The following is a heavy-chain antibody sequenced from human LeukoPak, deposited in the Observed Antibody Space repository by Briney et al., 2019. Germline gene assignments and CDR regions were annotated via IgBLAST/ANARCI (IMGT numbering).Heavy chain of an antibody. CDR2: ISSNGGST. J-gene: IGHJ6*03. CDR3: ARDWDYMDV. D-gene: IGHD3-16*01. V-gene: IGHV3-64*01. Sequence: GGSLRLSCAASGFTFSSYAMLWVRQAPGKGLEYVSAISSNGGSTYYANSVKGRFTISRDNSKNTLYLQMGSLGAEDMAVYYCARDWDYMDVWGKGTTVTVSS. CDR1: GFTFSSYA.